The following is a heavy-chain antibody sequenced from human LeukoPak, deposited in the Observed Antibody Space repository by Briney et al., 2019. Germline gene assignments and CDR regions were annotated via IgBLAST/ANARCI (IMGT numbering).Heavy chain of an antibody. D-gene: IGHD3-9*01. CDR3: ARDWDELRSFDWLNWFDP. V-gene: IGHV4-4*07. Sequence: PSETLSLTCTVSGGSISSYYWSWIRQPPGKGLEWIGRIYLSGSTNYNPSLKSRVTMSVDTSTNQLSLKLSSVTAADTAVYFCARDWDELRSFDWLNWFDPWGQGTLVTVSS. CDR1: GGSISSYY. J-gene: IGHJ5*02. CDR2: IYLSGST.